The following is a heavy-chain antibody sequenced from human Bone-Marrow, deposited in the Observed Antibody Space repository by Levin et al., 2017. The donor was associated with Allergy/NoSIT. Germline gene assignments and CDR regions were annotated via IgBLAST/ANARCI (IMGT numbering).Heavy chain of an antibody. CDR3: ARSVSCNPTKCYPNWFDP. V-gene: IGHV4-59*01. CDR1: GGSISKYY. D-gene: IGHD2/OR15-2a*01. J-gene: IGHJ5*02. Sequence: SETLSLTCTVSGGSISKYYWSWVRQPPGKGLEWIGFIYSSGITNYLPSFKSRVTLSIDTSKNQFSLKLISVTAADTAVYYCARSVSCNPTKCYPNWFDPWGQGTLVTVSS. CDR2: IYSSGIT.